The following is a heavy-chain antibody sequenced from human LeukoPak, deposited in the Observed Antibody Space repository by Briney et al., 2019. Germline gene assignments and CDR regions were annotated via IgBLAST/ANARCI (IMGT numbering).Heavy chain of an antibody. V-gene: IGHV5-10-1*01. CDR1: GYSFTTYW. J-gene: IGHJ4*02. CDR3: ARHAKAYGSSCDY. D-gene: IGHD6-13*01. Sequence: GESLRISCKGSGYSFTTYWISWVRQMPGKGLEWMGRIDPSDSYTNYSPSFQGHVTVSADKSFSTAYLQWTSLKASDTAMYYCARHAKAYGSSCDYWGQGTLVTVSS. CDR2: IDPSDSYT.